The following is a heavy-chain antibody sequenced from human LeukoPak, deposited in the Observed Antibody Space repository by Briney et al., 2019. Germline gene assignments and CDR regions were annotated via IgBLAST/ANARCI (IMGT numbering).Heavy chain of an antibody. CDR3: ARHLRNGGIQRYYYYYMDV. Sequence: GGSLRLSCAASGFIFSSYSMNWVRQAPGKGLEWVSSISSSSSYIYYADSVKGRFTISRDNAKNSLYLQMNSLRAEDTAVYYCARHLRNGGIQRYYYYYMDVWGKGTTVTISS. J-gene: IGHJ6*03. V-gene: IGHV3-21*01. D-gene: IGHD5-18*01. CDR2: ISSSSSYI. CDR1: GFIFSSYS.